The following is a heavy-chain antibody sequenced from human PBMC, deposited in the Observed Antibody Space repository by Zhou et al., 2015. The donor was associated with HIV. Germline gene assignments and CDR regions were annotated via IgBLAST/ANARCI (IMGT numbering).Heavy chain of an antibody. Sequence: QVQLVQSGAEVKKPGSSVKVSCKASGGTFSSYAISWVRQAPGQGLEWMGGIIPIFGTANYAQKFQGRVTITADESTSTAYMELSSLRSEDTAVYYCARDQNDFWSGSRYYYYYYMDVWGKGTTVTVSS. J-gene: IGHJ6*03. D-gene: IGHD3-3*01. CDR1: GGTFSSYA. CDR2: IIPIFGTA. V-gene: IGHV1-69*01. CDR3: ARDQNDFWSGSRYYYYYYMDV.